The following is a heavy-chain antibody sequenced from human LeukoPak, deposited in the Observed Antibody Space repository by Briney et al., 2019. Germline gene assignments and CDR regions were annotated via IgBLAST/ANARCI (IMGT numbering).Heavy chain of an antibody. Sequence: SETLSLTCAVYGGSFGGYYWSWIRQPPGKGLEWIGEINHSGSTNYNPSLKSRVTISVDTSKNQFSLKLSSVTAADTAVYYCARGLDGSGSSYWGQGTLVTVSS. V-gene: IGHV4-34*01. CDR1: GGSFGGYY. CDR2: INHSGST. J-gene: IGHJ4*02. CDR3: ARGLDGSGSSY. D-gene: IGHD3-10*01.